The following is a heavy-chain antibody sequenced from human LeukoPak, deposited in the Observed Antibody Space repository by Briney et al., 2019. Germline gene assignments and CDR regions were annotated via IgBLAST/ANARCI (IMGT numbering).Heavy chain of an antibody. CDR3: ARISTATHQFDY. J-gene: IGHJ4*02. Sequence: KPSETLSLTCAVYGETFSGFYWSWIRQPPGKGLEWIGEINYSGSTNYNPSLKSRVTISVDTSKNQFSLNLNSVTAADTAVYYCARISTATHQFDYWGQGMLVTVSS. CDR1: GETFSGFY. D-gene: IGHD4-17*01. CDR2: INYSGST. V-gene: IGHV4-34*01.